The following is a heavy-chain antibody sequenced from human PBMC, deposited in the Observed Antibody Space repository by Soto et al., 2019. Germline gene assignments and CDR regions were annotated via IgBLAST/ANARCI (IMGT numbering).Heavy chain of an antibody. Sequence: SETLSLTCAVYGGSFSGYYWSWIRQPPGKGLEWLGEINHSGITNYNPSLKSRVTISIDTSKNRFSLNLNSVTAADTAIYYCAVGPRMLLQGGGYWGQGTLVTVSS. D-gene: IGHD2-15*01. V-gene: IGHV4-34*01. J-gene: IGHJ4*02. CDR3: AVGPRMLLQGGGY. CDR2: INHSGIT. CDR1: GGSFSGYY.